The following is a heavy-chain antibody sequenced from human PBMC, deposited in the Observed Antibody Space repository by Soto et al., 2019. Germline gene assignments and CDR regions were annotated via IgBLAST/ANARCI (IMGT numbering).Heavy chain of an antibody. J-gene: IGHJ4*02. CDR1: GGTFSSYA. CDR3: ARDVGYCTNGVCTGSDY. Sequence: QVQLVQSGAEVKKPGSSVKVSCKASGGTFSSYAISWVRQAPGQGLEWMGGIIPIFGTANYAQKFQGRVTITADESTSTAYMELSRLRSEDTAVYYCARDVGYCTNGVCTGSDYWGQGTLVTVSS. CDR2: IIPIFGTA. D-gene: IGHD2-8*01. V-gene: IGHV1-69*01.